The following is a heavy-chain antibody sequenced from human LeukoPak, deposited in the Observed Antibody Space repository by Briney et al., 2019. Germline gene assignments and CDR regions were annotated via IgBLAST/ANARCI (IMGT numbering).Heavy chain of an antibody. V-gene: IGHV1-18*04. Sequence: ASVKVSCKASGYTFTSYYMHWVRQAPGQGLEWMGWISAYNGNTNYARKLQGRVTMTTDTSTSTAYMELRSLRSDDTAVYYCATVAGDSFWGGYYKAYYYGMDVWGQGTTVTVSS. CDR2: ISAYNGNT. CDR1: GYTFTSYY. CDR3: ATVAGDSFWGGYYKAYYYGMDV. D-gene: IGHD3-3*01. J-gene: IGHJ6*02.